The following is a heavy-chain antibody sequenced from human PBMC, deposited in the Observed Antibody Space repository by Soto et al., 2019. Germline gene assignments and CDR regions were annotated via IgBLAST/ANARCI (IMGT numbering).Heavy chain of an antibody. D-gene: IGHD3-3*01. V-gene: IGHV4-34*01. CDR3: ATAYYNFWSGFSQKYYFDY. J-gene: IGHJ4*02. CDR1: GGSFSGYY. CDR2: INHSGST. Sequence: SETLSLTCAVYGGSFSGYYWNWIRQPPGKGLEWIGEINHSGSTNHNPSLKSRVTISLDTSKNQFSLRLSSVTAADTAVYYCATAYYNFWSGFSQKYYFDYWGQGTLVTVSS.